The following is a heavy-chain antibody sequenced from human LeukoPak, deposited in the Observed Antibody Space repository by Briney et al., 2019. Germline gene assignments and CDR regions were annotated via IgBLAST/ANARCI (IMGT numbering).Heavy chain of an antibody. V-gene: IGHV1-69*16. CDR3: AVQNPKIRYYYDSSGYYSEDY. CDR2: IIPILGTA. CDR1: GGTFSSYT. Sequence: SVKVSCKASGGTFSSYTISWVRQAPGQGLEWMGRIIPILGTANYAQKFQGRVTITTDESTSTAYMELSSLRSEDTAVYYCAVQNPKIRYYYDSSGYYSEDYWGQGTLVTVSS. D-gene: IGHD3-22*01. J-gene: IGHJ4*02.